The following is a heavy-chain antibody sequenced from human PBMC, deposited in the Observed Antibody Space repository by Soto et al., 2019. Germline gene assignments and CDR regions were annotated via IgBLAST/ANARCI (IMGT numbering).Heavy chain of an antibody. CDR3: AKNGQPPYYYYGLDV. D-gene: IGHD2-8*01. J-gene: IGHJ6*02. CDR2: ISGYNGDT. CDR1: GYTFTRYG. Sequence: QGHLVQSGGEVKKPGASVKVSCKASGYTFTRYGISWVRQAPGQGLEWMGWISGYNGDTNYAQNVQGRVSMTIDTSTSTAYMELRSLTSDDPAVYYCAKNGQPPYYYYGLDVWGQGTTVTVSS. V-gene: IGHV1-18*01.